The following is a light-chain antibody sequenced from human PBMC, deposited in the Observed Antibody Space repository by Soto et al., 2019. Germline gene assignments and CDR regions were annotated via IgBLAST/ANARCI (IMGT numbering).Light chain of an antibody. V-gene: IGKV1-39*01. CDR3: QQSYNIPRT. CDR1: ESIRDY. Sequence: DIQITQSPSSLSASVGDRVTITFRASESIRDYLNWYQQKPGKAPNLLIYAASSLQSGVPSRFSGGGSGTDFTLTISSLQPEDFATYYCQQSYNIPRTFGQGTRLEIK. J-gene: IGKJ5*01. CDR2: AAS.